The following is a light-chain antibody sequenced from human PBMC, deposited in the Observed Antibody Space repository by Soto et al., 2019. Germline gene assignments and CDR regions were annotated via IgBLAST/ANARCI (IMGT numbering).Light chain of an antibody. CDR3: QHSYSSPPWT. J-gene: IGKJ1*01. Sequence: DIQMTQSPSSLSASVGDRVTISCRASKSISTFLNWYQQKPGTAPRLLIYRASSVKSGVPPRFSGSGSGRDFTLTISSLRPEDIATYFCQHSYSSPPWTFGQGTKVEVK. CDR2: RAS. CDR1: KSISTF. V-gene: IGKV1-39*01.